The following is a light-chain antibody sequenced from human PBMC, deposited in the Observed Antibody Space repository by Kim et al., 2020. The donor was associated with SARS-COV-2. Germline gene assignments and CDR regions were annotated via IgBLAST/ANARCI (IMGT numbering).Light chain of an antibody. Sequence: ASVGDRVTITCRASQVIRNDLGWYQQKPGKAPKLLISAASTLHTGVPSRFSGSGSGTDFTLTIRSLQPEDFATYYCLQDYSYPWTFGQGTKVDIK. CDR2: AAS. J-gene: IGKJ1*01. CDR3: LQDYSYPWT. V-gene: IGKV1-6*01. CDR1: QVIRND.